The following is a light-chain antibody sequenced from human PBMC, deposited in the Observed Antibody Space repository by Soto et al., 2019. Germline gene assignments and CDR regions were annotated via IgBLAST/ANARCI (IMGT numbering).Light chain of an antibody. CDR3: QHRSNWPPALT. V-gene: IGKV3-11*01. CDR1: QSVSSY. J-gene: IGKJ4*01. CDR2: DAS. Sequence: EIVLTQSPATLSLSPGERATLSCRASQSVSSYLAWYQQKPGQAPRLLIYDASNRATGIPARFSGSGSGTDFTLTISSLEPEDFAGYYGQHRSNWPPALTFGGGTKVEIK.